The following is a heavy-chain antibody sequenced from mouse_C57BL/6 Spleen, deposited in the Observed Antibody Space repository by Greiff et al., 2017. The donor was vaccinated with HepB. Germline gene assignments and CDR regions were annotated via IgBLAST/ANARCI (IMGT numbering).Heavy chain of an antibody. Sequence: QVHVKQPGAELVRPGSSVKLSCKASGYTFTSYWMHWVKQRPIQGLEWIGNIDPSDSETHYNQKFKDKATLTVDKSSSTAYMQLSSLTSEDSAVYYCARGDSSGYEDYAMDYWGQGTSVTVSS. D-gene: IGHD3-2*02. J-gene: IGHJ4*01. CDR1: GYTFTSYW. V-gene: IGHV1-52*01. CDR2: IDPSDSET. CDR3: ARGDSSGYEDYAMDY.